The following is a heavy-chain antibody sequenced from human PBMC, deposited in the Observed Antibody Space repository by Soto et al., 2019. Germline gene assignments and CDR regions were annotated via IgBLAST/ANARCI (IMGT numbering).Heavy chain of an antibody. V-gene: IGHV5-51*01. Sequence: GESLKISCKGSGYSFTSYWIGWVRQMPGKGLEWMGIIYPGDSDTRYSPSFQGQVTISADKSISTAYLQWSSLKASDTAMYYCGSSPNGYSSWAGSFDYWGEGTLVTVPS. D-gene: IGHD6-13*01. CDR2: IYPGDSDT. CDR3: GSSPNGYSSWAGSFDY. CDR1: GYSFTSYW. J-gene: IGHJ4*02.